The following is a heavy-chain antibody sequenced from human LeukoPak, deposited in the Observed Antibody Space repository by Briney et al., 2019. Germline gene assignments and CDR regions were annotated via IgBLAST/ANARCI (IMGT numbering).Heavy chain of an antibody. Sequence: SETLSLTCTVSGGSISSYYWSWLRQPAGKGLEWIGRIYTSGSTNYNPSLKSRVTMSVDTSKNQFSLKLSSVTAADTAVYYCARDRYRVVAGPFDYWGQGTLVTVPS. D-gene: IGHD6-19*01. CDR1: GGSISSYY. CDR3: ARDRYRVVAGPFDY. J-gene: IGHJ4*02. CDR2: IYTSGST. V-gene: IGHV4-4*07.